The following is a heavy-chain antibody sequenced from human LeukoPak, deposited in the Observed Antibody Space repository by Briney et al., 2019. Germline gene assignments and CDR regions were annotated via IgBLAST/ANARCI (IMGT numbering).Heavy chain of an antibody. Sequence: SETLSLTCAVYSGSFSGYYWSWIRQPPGKGLEWIGEVNDSGITNCNPSLKSRVTISVDTAKNQFSLKLSSVTAADTAVYYCARVFIGYDYGGKRQGYYYYMDVWGKGTTVTVSS. D-gene: IGHD4-23*01. J-gene: IGHJ6*03. V-gene: IGHV4-34*01. CDR3: ARVFIGYDYGGKRQGYYYYMDV. CDR1: SGSFSGYY. CDR2: VNDSGIT.